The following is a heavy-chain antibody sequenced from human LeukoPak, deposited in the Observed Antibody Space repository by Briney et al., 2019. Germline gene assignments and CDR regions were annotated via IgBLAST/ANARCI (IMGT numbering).Heavy chain of an antibody. CDR3: ARLISSAWTPDY. CDR1: GGSISSSSYY. Sequence: SETLSLTCTVSGGSISSSSYYWGWIRQPPGKGLEWIGHIYYSGSTYCNPSLKSRVTISVDTSQNQFSLKLNSVTAADTAVYYCARLISSAWTPDYWGQGTLVTVSS. CDR2: IYYSGST. J-gene: IGHJ4*02. D-gene: IGHD6-19*01. V-gene: IGHV4-39*01.